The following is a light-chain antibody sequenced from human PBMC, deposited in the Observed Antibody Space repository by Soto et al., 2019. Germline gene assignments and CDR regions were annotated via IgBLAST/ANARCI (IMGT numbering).Light chain of an antibody. CDR3: GTLDSSLSAVV. CDR2: DNN. J-gene: IGLJ2*01. CDR1: SSNIGNTY. V-gene: IGLV1-51*01. Sequence: QSVFTQPPSVSAAPGQKVTISCSGSSSNIGNTYVSWYQQLPGTAPKLLIYDNNKRPSGIPDRLSGSKSGTSATLGITGLQTGDEADYYCGTLDSSLSAVVFGGGTKVTVL.